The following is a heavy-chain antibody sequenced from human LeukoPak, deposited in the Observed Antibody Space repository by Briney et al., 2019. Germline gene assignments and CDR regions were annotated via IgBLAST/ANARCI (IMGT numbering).Heavy chain of an antibody. CDR1: GGSISSSSYY. CDR3: ARHTEQQLPYFDY. Sequence: PSETLSLTCTVSGGSISSSSYYWGWIRQPPGKGLEWIGSIYYSGSTYYNPSLKSRVTISVDTSKNQFYLKLSSVTAADTAVYYCARHTEQQLPYFDYWGQGTLVTVSS. V-gene: IGHV4-39*01. D-gene: IGHD6-13*01. J-gene: IGHJ4*02. CDR2: IYYSGST.